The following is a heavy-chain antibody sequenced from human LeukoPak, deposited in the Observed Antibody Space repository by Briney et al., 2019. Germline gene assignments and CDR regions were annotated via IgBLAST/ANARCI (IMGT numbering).Heavy chain of an antibody. CDR3: AREIGPIQLHLWGSAFDY. J-gene: IGHJ4*02. D-gene: IGHD5-18*01. V-gene: IGHV1-46*01. CDR1: GYTFTNYY. Sequence: GASVEVSCKASGYTFTNYYMHWVRQAPGQGLEWMGIINPRGGSTSYAQKFQGRVTMTRDTSTNTVYMDLNSLRSEDTAVYYCAREIGPIQLHLWGSAFDYWGQGTLVTVSS. CDR2: INPRGGST.